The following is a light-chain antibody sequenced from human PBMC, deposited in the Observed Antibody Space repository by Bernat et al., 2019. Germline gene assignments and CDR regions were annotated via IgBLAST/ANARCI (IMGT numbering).Light chain of an antibody. CDR2: DVN. J-gene: IGLJ3*02. CDR1: SSDVGGYNY. Sequence: QSALTQPRSVSGSPGQSVTISCTGTSSDVGGYNYVSWYQQHPGKAPKLMIFDVNKRPSGVPDRFSGSKSGTTASLTISGLQAEDEADYYCCSYAGNTAWVFGGGTKVTVL. CDR3: CSYAGNTAWV. V-gene: IGLV2-11*01.